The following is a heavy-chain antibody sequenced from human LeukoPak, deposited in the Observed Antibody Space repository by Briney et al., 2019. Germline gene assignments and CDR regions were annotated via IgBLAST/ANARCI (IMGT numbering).Heavy chain of an antibody. CDR3: ARVPTTPMPVAGTIDG. D-gene: IGHD6-19*01. CDR1: GFTFSSYS. CDR2: ISSSSSTI. J-gene: IGHJ4*02. V-gene: IGHV3-48*01. Sequence: GGSLRLSRAASGFTFSSYSMNWVRQAPGKGLEWVSYISSSSSTIYYADSVKGRFTISRDNAKNSLYLQMNSLRAEDTAVYYCARVPTTPMPVAGTIDGWGQGTLVTVSS.